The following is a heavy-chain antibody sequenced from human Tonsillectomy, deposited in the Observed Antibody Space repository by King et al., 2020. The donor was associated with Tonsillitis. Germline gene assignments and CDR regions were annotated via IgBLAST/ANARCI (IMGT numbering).Heavy chain of an antibody. V-gene: IGHV3-23*04. CDR2: ISGSGDST. D-gene: IGHD3-10*01. CDR3: AKDKPPALHGSGSYWDY. CDR1: GFTFSSYA. Sequence: VQLVETGGGLVQPGGSLRLSCAASGFTFSSYAMSWVRQAPGKGLEWVSAISGSGDSTYYVDSVKGRFTISRDNSKNTLYLQMNSLRAEDTAVYYCAKDKPPALHGSGSYWDYWGQGTLVTVSS. J-gene: IGHJ4*02.